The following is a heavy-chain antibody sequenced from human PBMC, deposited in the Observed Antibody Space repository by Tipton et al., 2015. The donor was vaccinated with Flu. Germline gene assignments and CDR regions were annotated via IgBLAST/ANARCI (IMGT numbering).Heavy chain of an antibody. J-gene: IGHJ3*01. CDR3: ATDV. Sequence: GSLRLSCEASGFTFSSYSMIWVRQVPGKGLEWVSISSANGEETHQADSVKGRFTISRDYSKNSLYLQMNSLRAEDTAIYYCATDVWGPGTMVTVSS. CDR2: SSANGEET. V-gene: IGHV3-21*04. CDR1: GFTFSSYS.